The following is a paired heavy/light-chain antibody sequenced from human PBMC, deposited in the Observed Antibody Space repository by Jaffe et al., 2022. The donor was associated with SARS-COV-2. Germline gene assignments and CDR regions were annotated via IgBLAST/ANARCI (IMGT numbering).Heavy chain of an antibody. D-gene: IGHD3-22*01. CDR2: MYDSGST. J-gene: IGHJ4*02. Sequence: QLQLQESGPGLVKSSETLSLSCTVSSGSIGSSSYWLWIRQPPGKGLEWIGSMYDSGSTHYNPSLKSRVTISAATSKTQFSLKVSSVTAADTAVYYCARNYYDGSGYFYWGQGTRVTVSS. CDR1: SGSIGSSSY. CDR3: ARNYYDGSGYFY. V-gene: IGHV4-39*01.
Light chain of an antibody. CDR1: TGAVTSTHY. Sequence: QAVVTQEPSLTVSPGGTVTLTCASSTGAVTSTHYPYWFQQKPGQAPRTLIYDTTNRHSWTPARFSGSLLGGKAALTLSGAQPEDEADYYCLLSYSAARVFGGGTKLTVL. J-gene: IGLJ3*02. V-gene: IGLV7-46*01. CDR2: DTT. CDR3: LLSYSAARV.